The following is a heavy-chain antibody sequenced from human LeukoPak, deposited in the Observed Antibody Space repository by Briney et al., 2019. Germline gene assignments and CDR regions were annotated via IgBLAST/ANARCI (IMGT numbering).Heavy chain of an antibody. D-gene: IGHD3-22*01. Sequence: ASVKVSCKASGYTFTSYGISWVRQAPGQGLEWMGWISAYNGNTNYAQKLQGRVTMTTDTSTSTAYMELRSLRSDDTAVYYCASRTPYYYDSSGYYILAYWGQGTLVTVSS. CDR1: GYTFTSYG. CDR3: ASRTPYYYDSSGYYILAY. J-gene: IGHJ4*02. CDR2: ISAYNGNT. V-gene: IGHV1-18*01.